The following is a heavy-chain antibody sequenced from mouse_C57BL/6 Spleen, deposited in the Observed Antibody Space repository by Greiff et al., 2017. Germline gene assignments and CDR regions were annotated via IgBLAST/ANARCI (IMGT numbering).Heavy chain of an antibody. Sequence: DVKLQESGPGLVEALWVLSLTCSVTGYSITSGYYWNWIRQFPGNKLEWMGYISYDGSNNYNPSLKNRISITRDTSKNQFFLKLNSVTTEDTATYYCARDYYFDYWGQGTTLTVSS. CDR2: ISYDGSN. J-gene: IGHJ2*01. CDR1: GYSITSGYY. V-gene: IGHV3-6*01. CDR3: ARDYYFDY.